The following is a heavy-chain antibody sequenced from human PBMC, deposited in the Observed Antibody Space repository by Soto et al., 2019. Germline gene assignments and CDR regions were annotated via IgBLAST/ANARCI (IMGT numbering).Heavy chain of an antibody. CDR1: GGSIRSSSYY. J-gene: IGHJ6*03. D-gene: IGHD2-21*02. V-gene: IGHV4-39*01. CDR2: IYYSGTT. Sequence: QLQLQESGPGLVKPSETLSLTCTVSGGSIRSSSYYWGWIRQPQGKGLEWIGNIYYSGTTYYDPSRQRRVTISVDTSKNQLSLRLDSVTSADTAVYYCARHVLPAAYNYYYLYMHVWGKGTTVTVSS. CDR3: ARHVLPAAYNYYYLYMHV.